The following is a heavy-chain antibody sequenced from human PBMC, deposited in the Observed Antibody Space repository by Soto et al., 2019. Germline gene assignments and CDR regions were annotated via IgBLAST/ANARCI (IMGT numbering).Heavy chain of an antibody. CDR2: ISSRSDI. CDR3: AREYTAWPLAYGLDV. V-gene: IGHV3-21*01. CDR1: GFTFSTYG. Sequence: LILSCVGSGFTFSTYGINWVRQAPGKGLEWVSSISSRSDIYYADSVKGRFTISRDNAKNSVSLQMNSLRAEDTAVYYCAREYTAWPLAYGLDVWGQGTTVTVSS. J-gene: IGHJ6*02. D-gene: IGHD2-2*02.